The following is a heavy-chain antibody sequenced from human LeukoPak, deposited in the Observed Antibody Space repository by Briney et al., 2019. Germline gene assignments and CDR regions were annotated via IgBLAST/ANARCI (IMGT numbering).Heavy chain of an antibody. Sequence: ASVKVSCKASGYTFTGYYMHWVRQAPGRGLEWMGWINPNSGGTNYAQKFQGRVTMTRDTSISTAYMELSRLRSDDTAVYYCARGNYYDSSGYPYWGQGTLVTVSS. V-gene: IGHV1-2*02. CDR3: ARGNYYDSSGYPY. CDR1: GYTFTGYY. J-gene: IGHJ4*02. CDR2: INPNSGGT. D-gene: IGHD3-22*01.